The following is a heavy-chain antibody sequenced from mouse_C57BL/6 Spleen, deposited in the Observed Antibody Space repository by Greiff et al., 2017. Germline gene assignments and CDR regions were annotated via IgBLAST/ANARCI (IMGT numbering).Heavy chain of an antibody. CDR1: GYTFTSYW. CDR2: IDPSDSYT. CDR3: ARRSDGYYLDY. Sequence: QQSCKASGYTFTSYWMHWVKQRPGQGLEWIGEIDPSDSYTNYNQKFKGKSTLTVDKSSSTAYMQLSSLTSEDSAVYYCARRSDGYYLDYWGQGTTLTVSS. V-gene: IGHV1-69*01. D-gene: IGHD2-3*01. J-gene: IGHJ2*01.